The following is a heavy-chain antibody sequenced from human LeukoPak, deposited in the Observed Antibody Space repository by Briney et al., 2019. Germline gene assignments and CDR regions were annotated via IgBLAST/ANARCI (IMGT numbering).Heavy chain of an antibody. V-gene: IGHV3-11*01. CDR2: ISSSGSTI. D-gene: IGHD2-2*01. CDR1: GFTFSDYY. CDR3: ARDLCSSTSCLPGY. Sequence: GGSLRLSCAASGFTFSDYYMSWIRQAPGKGLEWVSYISSSGSTIYYADSVKGRFTISRDNAKNSLYLQMNSLRAEDTAVYYCARDLCSSTSCLPGYWGQGTLVTVSS. J-gene: IGHJ4*02.